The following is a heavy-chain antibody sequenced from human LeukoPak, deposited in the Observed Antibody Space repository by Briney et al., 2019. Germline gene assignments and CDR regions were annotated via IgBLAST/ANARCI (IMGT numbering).Heavy chain of an antibody. Sequence: SETLSLTCAVSGGSISSSNWWSWVRQPPGKGLEWIGEIYHSGSTNYNPSLKSRVTISVDKSKNQFSLKLSSVTAADTAVYYCARDDRVVPAAILPWGAFDIWGQGTMVTVSS. D-gene: IGHD2-2*01. CDR2: IYHSGST. CDR1: GGSISSSNW. J-gene: IGHJ3*02. CDR3: ARDDRVVPAAILPWGAFDI. V-gene: IGHV4-4*02.